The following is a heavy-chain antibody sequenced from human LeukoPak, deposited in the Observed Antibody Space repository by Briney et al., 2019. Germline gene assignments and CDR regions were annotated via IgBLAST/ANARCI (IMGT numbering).Heavy chain of an antibody. J-gene: IGHJ4*02. Sequence: SETLSLTCTLSGGSISSSSYYWGWIRQPPGKGLEWIGSIYYSGSTYYNPSLKSRVTISVDTSKNQFSLKLSSVTAADTAVYYCARPVGATGYFDYWGQGTLVTVSS. V-gene: IGHV4-39*01. CDR2: IYYSGST. D-gene: IGHD1-26*01. CDR1: GGSISSSSYY. CDR3: ARPVGATGYFDY.